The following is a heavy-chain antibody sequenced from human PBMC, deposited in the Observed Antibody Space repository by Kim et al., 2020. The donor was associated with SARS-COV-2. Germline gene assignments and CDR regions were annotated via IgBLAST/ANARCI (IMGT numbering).Heavy chain of an antibody. CDR1: GFTFSSYG. Sequence: GGSLRLSCAASGFTFSSYGMHWVRQAPGKGLEWVAVIWYDGSNKYYADSVKGRFTISRDNSKNTLYLQMNSLRAEDTAVYYCAREGPPYSSSWYHGMDVWGQGTTVTVPS. D-gene: IGHD6-13*01. CDR2: IWYDGSNK. J-gene: IGHJ6*02. V-gene: IGHV3-33*01. CDR3: AREGPPYSSSWYHGMDV.